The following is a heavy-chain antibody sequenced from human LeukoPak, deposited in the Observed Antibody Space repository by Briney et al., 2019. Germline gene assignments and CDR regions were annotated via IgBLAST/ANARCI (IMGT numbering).Heavy chain of an antibody. Sequence: GESLKISCKGSGYSFTSYWIGWVRQMPGKGLEWMGIIYPGDSDTIYRPSFQGQVTLSADKSLNTAFVQWSSLKASDTAIYYCARRTPEYTNRWYFDLWGRGTLVTVSS. V-gene: IGHV5-51*01. CDR1: GYSFTSYW. J-gene: IGHJ2*01. CDR2: IYPGDSDT. CDR3: ARRTPEYTNRWYFDL. D-gene: IGHD6-6*01.